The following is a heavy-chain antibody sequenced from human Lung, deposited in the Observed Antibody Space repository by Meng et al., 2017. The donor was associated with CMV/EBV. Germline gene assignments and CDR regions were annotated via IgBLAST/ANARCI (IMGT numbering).Heavy chain of an antibody. CDR1: GDSVSSNSAA. CDR2: TYYRSKWYN. V-gene: IGHV6-1*01. Sequence: SGDSVSSNSAAWNWIRQSPSRGLEWLGRTYYRSKWYNNYAVSVKSRITINPDTSKNQFSLQLNSVTPEDTAVYYCARVYSSSSPWFDPWGQGTLVTVSS. CDR3: ARVYSSSSPWFDP. D-gene: IGHD6-6*01. J-gene: IGHJ5*02.